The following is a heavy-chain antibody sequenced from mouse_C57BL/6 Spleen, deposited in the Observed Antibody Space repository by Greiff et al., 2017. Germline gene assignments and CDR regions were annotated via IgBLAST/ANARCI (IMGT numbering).Heavy chain of an antibody. J-gene: IGHJ4*01. V-gene: IGHV3-6*01. CDR2: ISYDGSN. Sequence: EVKLQESGPGLVKPSQSLSLTCSVTGYSITSGYYWNWIRQFPGNKLEWMGYISYDGSNNYNPSLKNLISITRDTSKNQFFLKLNSVTTEDTATYYCARDPGAMDYWGQGTSVTVSS. CDR1: GYSITSGYY. CDR3: ARDPGAMDY.